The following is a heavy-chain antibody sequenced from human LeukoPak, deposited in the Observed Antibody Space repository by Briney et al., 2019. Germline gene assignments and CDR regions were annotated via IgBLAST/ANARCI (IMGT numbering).Heavy chain of an antibody. CDR2: ISSSSSYI. CDR3: ARDGGGYGGYVGWFVYYGMDV. D-gene: IGHD5-12*01. J-gene: IGHJ6*02. Sequence: PGGSLRLSCAASGFTFSSYSMNWVRQAPGKGLEWVSSISSSSSYIYYADSVKGRFTISRDNAKNSLYLQMNSLRAEDTAVYYCARDGGGYGGYVGWFVYYGMDVWGQGTTVTVSS. CDR1: GFTFSSYS. V-gene: IGHV3-21*01.